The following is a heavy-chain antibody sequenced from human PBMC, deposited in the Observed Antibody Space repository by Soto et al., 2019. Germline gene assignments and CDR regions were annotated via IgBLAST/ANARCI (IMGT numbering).Heavy chain of an antibody. V-gene: IGHV4-39*01. CDR1: GASIRFHSYY. D-gene: IGHD3-9*01. CDR3: TRRYNRNDNYFDP. CDR2: SYSSGTT. J-gene: IGHJ5*02. Sequence: SETLSLTCTVSGASIRFHSYYWTWLRQPPGKGLEWLGSSYSSGTTYFNPSLKSRATISVDPSKNQFSLRLTPATAADTATYYCTRRYNRNDNYFDPWGPGALVTVSS.